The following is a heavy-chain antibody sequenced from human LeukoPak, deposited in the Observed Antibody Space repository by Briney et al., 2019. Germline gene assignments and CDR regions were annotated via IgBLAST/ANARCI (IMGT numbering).Heavy chain of an antibody. J-gene: IGHJ5*02. D-gene: IGHD5-18*01. CDR3: ARGGYSYGSRWFDP. CDR1: GGSISSYY. V-gene: IGHV4-4*07. CDR2: IYTSGST. Sequence: SETLSLTCTVSGGSISSYYWSWIRQPAGKGLEWIGRIYTSGSTNYNPSLKSRVTMSVDTSKNQFSLKLSSVTAADPAVYYCARGGYSYGSRWFDPWGQGTLVTVSS.